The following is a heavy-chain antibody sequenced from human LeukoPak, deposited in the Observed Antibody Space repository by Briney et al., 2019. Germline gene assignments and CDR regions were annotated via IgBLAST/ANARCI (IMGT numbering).Heavy chain of an antibody. V-gene: IGHV3-30*02. CDR1: GFTFSSYG. CDR2: IRYDGSNK. Sequence: GGSLRLSCAASGFTFSSYGMHWVRQAPGKGLEWVAFIRYDGSNKYYADSVKGRFTISRDNSKNTLYLQMNSLRAEDTAVYYCARESIAAYAFDIWGQGTMVTVSS. D-gene: IGHD6-6*01. J-gene: IGHJ3*02. CDR3: ARESIAAYAFDI.